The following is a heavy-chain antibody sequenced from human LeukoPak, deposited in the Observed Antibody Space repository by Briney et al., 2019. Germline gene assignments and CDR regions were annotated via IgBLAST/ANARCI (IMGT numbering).Heavy chain of an antibody. J-gene: IGHJ6*03. CDR2: TYYRSKWFY. CDR1: GDSVSSNTAT. CDR3: ARLGTIAAALSPYYYYMDV. Sequence: SQTLSLTCAISGDSVSSNTATWNWVRQSPSRGLEWLGRTYYRSKWFYEYALSVKSRITINPDTSKNQFSLKLSSVTAADTAVYYCARLGTIAAALSPYYYYMDVWGKGTTVTVSS. D-gene: IGHD6-13*01. V-gene: IGHV6-1*01.